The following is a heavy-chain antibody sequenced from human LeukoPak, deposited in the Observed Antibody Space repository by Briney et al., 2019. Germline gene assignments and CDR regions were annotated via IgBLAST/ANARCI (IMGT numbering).Heavy chain of an antibody. D-gene: IGHD6-13*01. CDR2: INSSNTTI. CDR1: GLTLTTYS. V-gene: IGHV3-48*02. CDR3: AREDRVFSGRAAVGTKVFDI. J-gene: IGHJ3*02. Sequence: GGSLRLSCAASGLTLTTYSMNLVRQAPGKGLDGVSFINSSNTTIYYAVSGQGRVTISKDKGKFSLFLQMNSLRDEDSGLYFCAREDRVFSGRAAVGTKVFDIWGQGTRDTLPT.